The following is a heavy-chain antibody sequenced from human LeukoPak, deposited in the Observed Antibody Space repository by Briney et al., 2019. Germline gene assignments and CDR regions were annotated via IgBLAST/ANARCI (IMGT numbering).Heavy chain of an antibody. V-gene: IGHV1-2*02. CDR1: GYTFTDYY. Sequence: GASVKVSCKASGYTFTDYYVHWVRQAPGQGLEWMGWINPNSGGTNYAQKFQGRVTMTRDTSISTAYMELSRLRSDDTAVYYCARGGSSSFNWFDPWGQGTLVTVSS. D-gene: IGHD6-13*01. CDR2: INPNSGGT. J-gene: IGHJ5*02. CDR3: ARGGSSSFNWFDP.